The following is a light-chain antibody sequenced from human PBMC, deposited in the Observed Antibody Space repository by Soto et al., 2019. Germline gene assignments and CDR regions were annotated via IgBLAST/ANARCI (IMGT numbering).Light chain of an antibody. Sequence: EIVLTHSPGTLSLSPWEIATLSCGASQSVGRFLACYQQTPGQAPRLLIYGASGRATGTPDRFSGSGSGTDFTLTISRLEPEDFAVYHCQQHDSSPLTFGGGTKVDIK. CDR1: QSVGRF. J-gene: IGKJ4*01. V-gene: IGKV3-20*01. CDR3: QQHDSSPLT. CDR2: GAS.